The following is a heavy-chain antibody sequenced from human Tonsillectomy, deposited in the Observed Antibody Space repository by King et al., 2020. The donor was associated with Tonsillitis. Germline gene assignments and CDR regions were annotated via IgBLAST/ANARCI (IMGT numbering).Heavy chain of an antibody. CDR2: ISSSSSYT. D-gene: IGHD2/OR15-2a*01. CDR1: GFTFSDYY. V-gene: IGHV3-11*05. Sequence: VQLVESGGGLVKPGGSLRLSCAASGFTFSDYYMSWIRQAPGKGLEWVSYISSSSSYTNYADSVKGRFTISRDNAKNSLYLQMNSLRAEDTAVYYCARAGTTSYNYYMDVWGKGTTVTVSS. CDR3: ARAGTTSYNYYMDV. J-gene: IGHJ6*03.